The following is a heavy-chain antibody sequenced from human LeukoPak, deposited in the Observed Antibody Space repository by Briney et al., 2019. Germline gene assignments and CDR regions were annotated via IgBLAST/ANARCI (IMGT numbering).Heavy chain of an antibody. V-gene: IGHV3-33*01. CDR2: IWYDGSNK. CDR3: AREPFWSGYYSNLHFDY. D-gene: IGHD3-3*01. CDR1: GFTFSSYG. J-gene: IGHJ4*02. Sequence: GGSLRLSCAASGFTFSSYGMHWVRQAPGKGLEWVAVIWYDGSNKYYADSVKGRFTISRDNSKNTLYLQMNSLRAEDTAVYYCAREPFWSGYYSNLHFDYWGQGTLVTVSS.